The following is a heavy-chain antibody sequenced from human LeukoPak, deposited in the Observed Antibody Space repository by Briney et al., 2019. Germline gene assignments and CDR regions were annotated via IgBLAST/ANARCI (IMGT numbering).Heavy chain of an antibody. CDR1: GYTFTSYG. J-gene: IGHJ4*02. CDR2: ISAYNGNT. V-gene: IGHV1-18*01. CDR3: ARDIARDGYNYAYFDY. D-gene: IGHD5-24*01. Sequence: GASVKVSCKASGYTFTSYGISWVRQAPGQGLEWMGWISAYNGNTNYAQKFQGRVTMTRDTSTSTVYMELSSLRSEDTAVYYCARDIARDGYNYAYFDYWGQGTLVTVSS.